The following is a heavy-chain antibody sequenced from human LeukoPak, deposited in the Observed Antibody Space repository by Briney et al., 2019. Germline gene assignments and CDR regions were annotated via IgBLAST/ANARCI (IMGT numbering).Heavy chain of an antibody. D-gene: IGHD2-15*01. Sequence: GASVKVSCKASGYTFTSYDINWVRQATGQGLEWMGWMNPNSGNTGYAQKFQGRVTITRNTSISTAYMELSSLRSEDTAVYYCARGRLHWNDIVVVVGENDYWGQGTLVTVSS. J-gene: IGHJ4*02. CDR2: MNPNSGNT. CDR3: ARGRLHWNDIVVVVGENDY. CDR1: GYTFTSYD. V-gene: IGHV1-8*03.